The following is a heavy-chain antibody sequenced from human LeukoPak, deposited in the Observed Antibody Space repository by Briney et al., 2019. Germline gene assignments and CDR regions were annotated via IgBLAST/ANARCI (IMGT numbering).Heavy chain of an antibody. CDR1: GGTFSSYA. CDR2: ISAYNGNT. CDR3: ARAWLRLRNFDY. D-gene: IGHD5-12*01. J-gene: IGHJ4*02. Sequence: GASVKVSCKASGGTFSSYAISWMRQAPGQGLEWMGWISAYNGNTNYAQKLQGRVTMTTDTSTSTAYMELRSLRSDDTAVYYCARAWLRLRNFDYWGQGTLVTVSS. V-gene: IGHV1-18*01.